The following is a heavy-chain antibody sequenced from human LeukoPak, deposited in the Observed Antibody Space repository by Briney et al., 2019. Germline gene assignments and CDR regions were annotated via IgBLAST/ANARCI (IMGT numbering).Heavy chain of an antibody. J-gene: IGHJ4*02. CDR1: GFTFSSYA. V-gene: IGHV3-30*04. CDR3: ARGDPYIVGATTGY. CDR2: LSYDGSVK. Sequence: PGGSLRLSCAASGFTFSSYAMHWVRQAPGKGLEWVAVLSYDGSVKYLADSVKGRFTISRDNAKNSLYLQMNSLRAEDTAVYYCARGDPYIVGATTGYWGQGTLVTVSS. D-gene: IGHD1-26*01.